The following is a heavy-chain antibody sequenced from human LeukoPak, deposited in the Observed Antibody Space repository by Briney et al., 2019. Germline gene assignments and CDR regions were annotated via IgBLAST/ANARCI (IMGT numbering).Heavy chain of an antibody. Sequence: GASVKVSCKASGYSFTAFYIHWVRQAPGQGLEWMAWIHPRSGETNYAYKFRGRVTMTRDTSISTAYMDLGSLGSDDTAVYYCARDGEYGTGSYYRGCFDYWGQGILVTVSS. CDR1: GYSFTAFY. CDR2: IHPRSGET. V-gene: IGHV1-2*02. J-gene: IGHJ4*02. CDR3: ARDGEYGTGSYYRGCFDY. D-gene: IGHD3-10*01.